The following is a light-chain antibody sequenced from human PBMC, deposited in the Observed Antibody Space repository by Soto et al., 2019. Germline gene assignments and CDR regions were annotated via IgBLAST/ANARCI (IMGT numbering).Light chain of an antibody. V-gene: IGLV2-8*01. Sequence: QSVLTQPPSASGSPGQSVTISCTGTSSDVGGYNYVSWYQQHPGKAPKLMIYEVSKRPSGGPDRFSGSKSGNTASLTVSGLQAEYEADYYCSSYAGSNNYVFGTGTKVTVL. CDR3: SSYAGSNNYV. CDR1: SSDVGGYNY. J-gene: IGLJ1*01. CDR2: EVS.